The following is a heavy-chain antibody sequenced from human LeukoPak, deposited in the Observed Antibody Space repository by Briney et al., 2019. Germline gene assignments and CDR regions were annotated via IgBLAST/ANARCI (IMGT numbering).Heavy chain of an antibody. V-gene: IGHV4-59*01. CDR3: ARVGGLVLRYFDWSATP. J-gene: IGHJ5*02. CDR2: IHSSGGT. Sequence: SETLSLTCTVSGGSISGYYWDWIRQPPGKGLEWIGYIHSSGGTHYSPSLESRVTMSVDTSKNQFSLKLSSVTAADTAVYYCARVGGLVLRYFDWSATPWGQGTLVTVSS. CDR1: GGSISGYY. D-gene: IGHD3-9*01.